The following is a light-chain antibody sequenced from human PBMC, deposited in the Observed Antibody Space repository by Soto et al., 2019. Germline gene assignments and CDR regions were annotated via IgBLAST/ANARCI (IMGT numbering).Light chain of an antibody. Sequence: EIVVTQSPATLSVTPGERATLSFRASQSVNAYLAWYQQKPGQAPRLLIYDASVRATGIPARFSGSGSGTDFTLTISRLEPEDFAVYYCQQYGSSGTFGQGTNVDIK. V-gene: IGKV3-20*01. CDR2: DAS. CDR3: QQYGSSGT. CDR1: QSVNAY. J-gene: IGKJ1*01.